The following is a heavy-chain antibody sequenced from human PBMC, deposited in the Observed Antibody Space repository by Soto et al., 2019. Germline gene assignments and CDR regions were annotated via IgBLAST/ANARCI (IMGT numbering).Heavy chain of an antibody. Sequence: EASVKVSCKASGYTFNTYAITWVRQAPGQGLEWMGWISGYNGNTNYAQTLQGRGTMTTDTSTSTAYLELRGLRSDDTAVYYCARTVEYDSIPYYYADFWGQGTLVTVSS. CDR1: GYTFNTYA. D-gene: IGHD2-21*01. V-gene: IGHV1-18*01. CDR2: ISGYNGNT. J-gene: IGHJ4*01. CDR3: ARTVEYDSIPYYYADF.